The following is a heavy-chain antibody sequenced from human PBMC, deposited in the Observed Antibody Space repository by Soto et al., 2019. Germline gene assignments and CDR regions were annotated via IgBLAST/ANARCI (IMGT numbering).Heavy chain of an antibody. D-gene: IGHD6-13*01. Sequence: QVQLVQSGAEVKKPGSSVKVSCKASGGTFSSYAISWVRQAPGQGLEWMGGIIPIFGTANYAQKFQGRVTITADESTSTAYMELSSLRSEDTAVYYCARGISSWLPGGGDYYYGMDVWGQGATVTVSS. CDR1: GGTFSSYA. CDR2: IIPIFGTA. V-gene: IGHV1-69*01. CDR3: ARGISSWLPGGGDYYYGMDV. J-gene: IGHJ6*02.